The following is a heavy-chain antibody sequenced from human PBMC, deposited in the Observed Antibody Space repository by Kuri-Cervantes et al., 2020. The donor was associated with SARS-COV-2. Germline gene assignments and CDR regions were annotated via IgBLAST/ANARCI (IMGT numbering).Heavy chain of an antibody. CDR1: GFTFSSYG. CDR2: ISYDGSNK. J-gene: IGHJ4*02. Sequence: GGSLRLSCAASGFTFSSYGMHWVRQAPGKGLEWVAVISYDGSNKYYADSVKGRFTISRDNSKNTLYLQMNSLRDEDTAVYYCARARRSSGWYGAPFDYWGQGTLVTVSS. V-gene: IGHV3-30*03. CDR3: ARARRSSGWYGAPFDY. D-gene: IGHD6-19*01.